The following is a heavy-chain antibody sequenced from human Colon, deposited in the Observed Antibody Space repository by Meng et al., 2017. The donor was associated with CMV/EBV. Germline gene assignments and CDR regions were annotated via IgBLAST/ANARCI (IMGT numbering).Heavy chain of an antibody. CDR2: IYPGDSGN. CDR3: ARQRGTSFGFSCIVARPDY. Sequence: GESLKISCKGSGYSFTSYWIGWVRQMPGKGLEWVGIIYPGDSGNRYSPSFQGHVTISADKSTSTAFLQWSSLKASDTAMYYCARQRGTSFGFSCIVARPDYWGQGTLVTVSS. D-gene: IGHD6-6*01. CDR1: GYSFTSYW. J-gene: IGHJ4*02. V-gene: IGHV5-51*01.